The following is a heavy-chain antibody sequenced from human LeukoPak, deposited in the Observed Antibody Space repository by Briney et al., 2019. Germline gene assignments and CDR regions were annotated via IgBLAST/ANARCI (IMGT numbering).Heavy chain of an antibody. V-gene: IGHV1-18*01. CDR3: ARAVPAIPSETYYFVY. J-gene: IGHJ4*02. CDR1: GYTFTSYH. Sequence: GASVKVSCKASGYTFTSYHISWVRQAPGQGLEWMGWISAYNGNTNYAQKLQGRVTMTTDTSTSTAYVELRSLRSDDTAVYYCARAVPAIPSETYYFVYWGQGTLVTVSS. D-gene: IGHD2-2*01. CDR2: ISAYNGNT.